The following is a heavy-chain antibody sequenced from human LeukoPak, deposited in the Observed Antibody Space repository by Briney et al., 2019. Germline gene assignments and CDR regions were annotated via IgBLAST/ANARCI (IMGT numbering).Heavy chain of an antibody. J-gene: IGHJ4*02. CDR2: ISGSGGST. CDR3: AKSRLTEDYGDYPKPIYFDY. D-gene: IGHD4-17*01. CDR1: GFTFSSYA. Sequence: GASLRLSCAASGFTFSSYAMSWVRQAPGKGLEWVSAISGSGGSTYYADSVKGRFTISRDNSKNTLYLQMNSLRAEDTAVYYCAKSRLTEDYGDYPKPIYFDYWGQGTLVTVSS. V-gene: IGHV3-23*01.